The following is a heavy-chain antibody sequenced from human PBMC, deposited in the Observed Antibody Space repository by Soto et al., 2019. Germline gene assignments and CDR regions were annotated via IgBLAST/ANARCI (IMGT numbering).Heavy chain of an antibody. CDR1: VFTFSSYW. D-gene: IGHD7-27*01. J-gene: IGHJ4*02. V-gene: IGHV3-7*01. Sequence: GSLRLSCAASVFTFSSYWMSWVRQAPGKGLEWVANIKQAGSEKYYVDSVKGRFTISRDNAKNSLYLQMNSLRAEDTAVYYCALQGPDWGSFDYWGQGTLVTVS. CDR3: ALQGPDWGSFDY. CDR2: IKQAGSEK.